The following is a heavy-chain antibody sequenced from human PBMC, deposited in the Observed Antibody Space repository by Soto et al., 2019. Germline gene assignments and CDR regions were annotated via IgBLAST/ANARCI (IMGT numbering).Heavy chain of an antibody. CDR2: IIPIFGTA. CDR3: ARSPNYDFWSGYYLAEYFQH. J-gene: IGHJ1*01. CDR1: GGTFSSYA. Sequence: VQLVQSGAEMKKPGSSVKVSCKASGGTFSSYAISWVRQAPGQGLEWMGGIIPIFGTANYAQKLQGRVTITADKSTSTAYMELSSLRSEDTAVYYCARSPNYDFWSGYYLAEYFQHWGQGTLVTVSS. V-gene: IGHV1-69*06. D-gene: IGHD3-3*01.